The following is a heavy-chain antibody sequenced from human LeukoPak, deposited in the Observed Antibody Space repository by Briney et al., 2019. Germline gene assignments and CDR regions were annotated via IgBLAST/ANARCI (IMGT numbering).Heavy chain of an antibody. J-gene: IGHJ6*03. V-gene: IGHV4-34*01. CDR2: INHSGST. Sequence: KPSETLSLTCAVYGGSFSGYYWSWIRQPPGKGLEWIGEINHSGSTNYNPSLKSRVTISVDRSKNQFSLKLSSVTAADTAVYYCARDFGEMATESYMDVWGKGTTVTVSS. D-gene: IGHD5-24*01. CDR1: GGSFSGYY. CDR3: ARDFGEMATESYMDV.